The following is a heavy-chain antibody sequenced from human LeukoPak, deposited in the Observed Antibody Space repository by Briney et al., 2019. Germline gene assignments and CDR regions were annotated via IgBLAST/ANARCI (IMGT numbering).Heavy chain of an antibody. Sequence: ASVKVSCKASGYTFTGYYMHWVRQAPGQGLEWMGWINPNSGGTNYALKFQGRVTMTRDTSISTAYMELSRLRSDDTAVYYCARIPDIVVVPAAMGGDDYWGQGTLVTVSS. V-gene: IGHV1-2*02. CDR3: ARIPDIVVVPAAMGGDDY. CDR1: GYTFTGYY. J-gene: IGHJ4*02. CDR2: INPNSGGT. D-gene: IGHD2-2*01.